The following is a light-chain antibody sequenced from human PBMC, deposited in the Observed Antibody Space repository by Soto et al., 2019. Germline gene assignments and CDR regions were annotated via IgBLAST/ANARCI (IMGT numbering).Light chain of an antibody. J-gene: IGLJ2*01. Sequence: QSALTQPASVSGSPGQSITISCTGTSSDVGGYNYVSWYQQHPGKAPKLMIYEVSNRPSGVSNRFSGSKSGNTASLTISGLHAEDEADYYCSSYTSSSHVIFGGGTKLTVL. CDR3: SSYTSSSHVI. CDR1: SSDVGGYNY. CDR2: EVS. V-gene: IGLV2-14*01.